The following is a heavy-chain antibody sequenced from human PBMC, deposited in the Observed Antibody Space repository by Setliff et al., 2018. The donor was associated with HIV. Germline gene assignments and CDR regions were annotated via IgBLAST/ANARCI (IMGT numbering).Heavy chain of an antibody. Sequence: SETLSLTCAVSGGSISSSNWWSWVRQPPGKGLEWIGEIYHSGGTNYNPSLKSRVTISLDKSKNHFSLELRSVTAADTAVYYCARDLWNYGIDSWGQGTLVTVSS. CDR3: ARDLWNYGIDS. D-gene: IGHD1-7*01. J-gene: IGHJ5*01. CDR2: IYHSGGT. V-gene: IGHV4-4*02. CDR1: GGSISSSNW.